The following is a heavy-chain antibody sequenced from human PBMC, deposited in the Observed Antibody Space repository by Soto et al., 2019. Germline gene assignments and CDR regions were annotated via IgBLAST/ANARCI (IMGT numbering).Heavy chain of an antibody. V-gene: IGHV4-34*01. CDR2: INHSGST. CDR3: ARGEWVPRSDY. CDR1: GGSFSVYF. J-gene: IGHJ4*02. Sequence: KPSETLSLTCAVYGGSFSVYFWSLIRQPPGKGLEWIGEINHSGSTNYNPSLKGRVTISIDTYENQFSLKLTSVTAADTAVYYCARGEWVPRSDYWGQGTKVTVSS. D-gene: IGHD3-3*01.